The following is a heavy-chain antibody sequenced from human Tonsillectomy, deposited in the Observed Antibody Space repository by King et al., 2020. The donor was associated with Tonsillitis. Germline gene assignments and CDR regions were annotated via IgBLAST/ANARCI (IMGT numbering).Heavy chain of an antibody. D-gene: IGHD3-22*01. V-gene: IGHV4-39*07. J-gene: IGHJ4*02. CDR3: ARHTPGPMIVVVKYFDY. CDR2: IFYRGST. CDR1: GGSISSNNYY. Sequence: QLQESGPGLVEPPETLFLTCTVSGGSISSNNYYWAWIRQPPGKGLEWIGSIFYRGSTYYNPSLKSRVTILVDTSENQFSLKLRSVTAADTAVYYCARHTPGPMIVVVKYFDYWGQGILVTVSS.